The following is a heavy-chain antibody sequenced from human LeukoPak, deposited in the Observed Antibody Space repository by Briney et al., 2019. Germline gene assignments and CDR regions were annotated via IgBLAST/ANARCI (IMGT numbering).Heavy chain of an antibody. J-gene: IGHJ3*02. CDR3: ARGFGSSWSDAFDI. CDR1: GGSISSDSYY. V-gene: IGHV4-61*02. Sequence: SETLSLTCTVSGGSISSDSYYWSWIRQPAGKGLEWIGRIYTSGSTNYNPSLKSRVTISVDTSKNQFSLKLSSVTAADTAVYYCARGFGSSWSDAFDIWGQGTMVTVSS. D-gene: IGHD6-13*01. CDR2: IYTSGST.